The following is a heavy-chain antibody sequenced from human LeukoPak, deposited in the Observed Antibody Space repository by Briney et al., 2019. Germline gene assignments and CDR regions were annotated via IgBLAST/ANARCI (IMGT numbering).Heavy chain of an antibody. V-gene: IGHV3-48*03. D-gene: IGHD1-26*01. CDR2: MSSSASTI. CDR1: GFTFSSFE. Sequence: PGGSLRLSCVASGFTFSSFEMNWVRQAPGKGLEWVSYMSSSASTIYHADSVKGRFTISRDNSKNSLYLQMNSLRTEDTALYYCAKEAPADGHLLSYYFDYWGQGTLVTVSS. J-gene: IGHJ4*02. CDR3: AKEAPADGHLLSYYFDY.